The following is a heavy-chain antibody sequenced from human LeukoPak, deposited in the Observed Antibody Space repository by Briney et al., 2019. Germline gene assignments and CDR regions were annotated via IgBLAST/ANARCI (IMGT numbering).Heavy chain of an antibody. J-gene: IGHJ3*02. V-gene: IGHV3-7*01. Sequence: SGGSLRLSCVASGFTFSKYWMTWVRQAPGKGLAWVANIKQDGSAKYYMDSVKGRFATSRDNAKNSLYLRMNSLGAEDTAVYYCARVNPLVAPGALDIWGQGTMVAVSS. CDR2: IKQDGSAK. CDR1: GFTFSKYW. D-gene: IGHD5-12*01. CDR3: ARVNPLVAPGALDI.